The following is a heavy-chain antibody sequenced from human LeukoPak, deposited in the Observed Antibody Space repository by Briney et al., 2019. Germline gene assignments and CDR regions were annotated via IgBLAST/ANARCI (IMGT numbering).Heavy chain of an antibody. V-gene: IGHV3-30*02. CDR3: AKDGGWERDAFDI. Sequence: PGGSLRLSCAASGFTFSSYGMHWVRQAPGKGLEWVAFIRYDGSNKYYADSVKGRFTISRDNSKNTLYLQMNSLRAEDTAVYYCAKDGGWERDAFDIWGQGTMVTVSS. CDR1: GFTFSSYG. D-gene: IGHD1-26*01. J-gene: IGHJ3*02. CDR2: IRYDGSNK.